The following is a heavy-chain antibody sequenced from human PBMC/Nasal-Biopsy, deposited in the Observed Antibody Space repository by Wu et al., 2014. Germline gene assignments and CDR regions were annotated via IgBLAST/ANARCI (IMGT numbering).Heavy chain of an antibody. D-gene: IGHD4-17*01. CDR3: AKVSFGDYGKDEY. V-gene: IGHV3-74*01. CDR1: GFTFTNYW. CDR2: VNGDESNT. J-gene: IGHJ4*02. Sequence: RLSCAASGFTFTNYWMHWVRQAPGKGLVWVSHVNGDESNTNYADSVKGRFTISRDNAKNTLHLQMNSLRAEDTAVYYCAKVSFGDYGKDEYWGQGTLVTVSS.